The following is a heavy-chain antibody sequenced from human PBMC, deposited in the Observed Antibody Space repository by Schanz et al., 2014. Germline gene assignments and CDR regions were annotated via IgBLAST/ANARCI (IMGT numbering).Heavy chain of an antibody. CDR2: ISDSGTYT. V-gene: IGHV3-11*05. D-gene: IGHD1-1*01. CDR1: GFVFGDYY. Sequence: VQLAESGGGLVQPGGSLRLSCAASGFVFGDYYMTWIRQAPGKGLEWLSYISDSGTYTNYADSVKGRFTISRDNSKNTLYLQMDSLRAEDTAVYFCAKKVPAYNPFDSWGQGTLVTVSS. CDR3: AKKVPAYNPFDS. J-gene: IGHJ4*02.